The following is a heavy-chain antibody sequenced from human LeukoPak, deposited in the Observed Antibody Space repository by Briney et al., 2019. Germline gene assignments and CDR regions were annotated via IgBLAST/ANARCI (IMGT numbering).Heavy chain of an antibody. CDR2: IIPIFGTA. Sequence: SVKVSCKASGYTFTSFDISWVRQAPGQGLEWMGGIIPIFGTANYAQKFQGRVTITADESTSTAYMELSSLRSEDTAVYYCARGGGDAFDIWGQGTMVTVSS. CDR1: GYTFTSFD. V-gene: IGHV1-69*13. D-gene: IGHD2-15*01. J-gene: IGHJ3*02. CDR3: ARGGGDAFDI.